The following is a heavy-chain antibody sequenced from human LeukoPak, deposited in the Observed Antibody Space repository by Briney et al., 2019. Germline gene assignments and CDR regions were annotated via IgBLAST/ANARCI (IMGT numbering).Heavy chain of an antibody. CDR1: GYTFTSYG. Sequence: ASVKVSCKASGYTFTSYGISWVRQAPGRGLEWMGWINTNTGKPTYAQGFTGRFVFSLDSSVSTAYLQINSLNAEGTAVYYCARAASLDYWGQGTLVTVSS. D-gene: IGHD2-2*01. CDR2: INTNTGKP. V-gene: IGHV7-4-1*02. J-gene: IGHJ4*02. CDR3: ARAASLDY.